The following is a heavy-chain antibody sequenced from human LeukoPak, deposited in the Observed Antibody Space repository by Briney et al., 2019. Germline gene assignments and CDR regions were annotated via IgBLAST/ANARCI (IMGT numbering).Heavy chain of an antibody. V-gene: IGHV4-38-2*01. CDR1: GYSISSGDY. CDR2: IYHSGST. J-gene: IGHJ6*03. Sequence: SETLSLTCAVSGYSISSGDYWGWIRQPPGKGLEWIGSIYHSGSTYYSPSLKSRVTISVDRSKNQFSLKLSSVTAADTAVYYCARGGYYYYYMDVWGKGTTVTVSS. CDR3: ARGGYYYYYMDV. D-gene: IGHD3-16*01.